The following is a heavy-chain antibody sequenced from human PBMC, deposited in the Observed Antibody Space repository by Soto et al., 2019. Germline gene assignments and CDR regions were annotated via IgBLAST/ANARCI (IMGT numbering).Heavy chain of an antibody. J-gene: IGHJ4*02. CDR1: SDSITNYY. D-gene: IGHD2-15*01. V-gene: IGHV4-59*01. Sequence: QVQLQESGPGLVKPSETLSLTCTVSSDSITNYYWTWVRQPPGKGLEWIGYIHDSGRSNYNPSLKSRVKISVETSKKQFSLKLNSVTTADRAVYYCARGGGTRGWYWGQGTLVTVSS. CDR3: ARGGGTRGWY. CDR2: IHDSGRS.